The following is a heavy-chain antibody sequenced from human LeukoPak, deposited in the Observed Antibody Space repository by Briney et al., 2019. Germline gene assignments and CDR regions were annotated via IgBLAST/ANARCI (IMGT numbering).Heavy chain of an antibody. CDR2: ISSSGSTI. Sequence: PGRSLRLSCAASGFTFSDYYMSWIRQAPGKGLEWVSYISSSGSTIYYADSVKGRFTISRDNAKNSLYLQMNSLRAEDTAVYYCARPLRYPLPFDYWGQGTLVTVSS. CDR1: GFTFSDYY. D-gene: IGHD3-9*01. CDR3: ARPLRYPLPFDY. J-gene: IGHJ4*02. V-gene: IGHV3-11*01.